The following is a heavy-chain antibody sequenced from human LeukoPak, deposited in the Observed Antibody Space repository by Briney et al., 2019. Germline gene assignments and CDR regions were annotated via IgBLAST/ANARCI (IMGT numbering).Heavy chain of an antibody. CDR3: ARRPAGVPTEPNWFDP. CDR1: GGSMSSSSYY. D-gene: IGHD2-2*01. Sequence: KASETLSLTCTVSGGSMSSSSYYWGWIRQPPGKGLEWIGRIYYSGTTYYKPSLRRRVTISIDTSKKQFSLKLTSVTAADTAVYYCARRPAGVPTEPNWFDPWGQGTLVTVSS. V-gene: IGHV4-39*01. J-gene: IGHJ5*02. CDR2: IYYSGTT.